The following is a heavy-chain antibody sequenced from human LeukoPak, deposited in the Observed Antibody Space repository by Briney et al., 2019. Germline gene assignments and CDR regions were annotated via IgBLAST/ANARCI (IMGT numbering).Heavy chain of an antibody. D-gene: IGHD2-2*01. CDR1: GYTFTSYD. V-gene: IGHV1-8*01. Sequence: GASVKVSCKASGYTFTSYDINWVRRATGQGLEWMGWMNPNSGNTGYAQKFQGRVTMTRNTSISTAYMELSSLRSEDTAVYYCARGKNVRGHCSSTSCAHNYYGMDVWGQGTTVTVSS. J-gene: IGHJ6*02. CDR3: ARGKNVRGHCSSTSCAHNYYGMDV. CDR2: MNPNSGNT.